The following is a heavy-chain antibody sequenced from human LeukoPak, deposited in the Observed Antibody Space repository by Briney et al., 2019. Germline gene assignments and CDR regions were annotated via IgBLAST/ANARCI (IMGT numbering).Heavy chain of an antibody. V-gene: IGHV3-21*01. J-gene: IGHJ6*03. CDR3: ARKYGSGSYYYMDV. CDR1: GFTFSSYS. D-gene: IGHD3-10*01. Sequence: GGSLRLSCTSSGFTFSSYSMNWVRQAPGKGLEWVSSISSSSSYIYYADSVKGRFTISRDNAKNSLYLQMNSLRAEDTAVYYCARKYGSGSYYYMDVWGKGTTVTVSS. CDR2: ISSSSSYI.